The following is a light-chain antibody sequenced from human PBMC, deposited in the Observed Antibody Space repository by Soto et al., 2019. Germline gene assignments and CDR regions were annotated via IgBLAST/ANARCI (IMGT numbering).Light chain of an antibody. CDR1: SRDVGGYNY. Sequence: QSALTQPPSASGSPGQSVTISCTGTSRDVGGYNYVSWYQQHPGKAPKLMIYEVSKRPSGVPDRFSGSKSGNTASLTVSGLQAEAEADYYCSSYAGSNNLVFGGGTQLTVL. V-gene: IGLV2-8*01. CDR3: SSYAGSNNLV. CDR2: EVS. J-gene: IGLJ2*01.